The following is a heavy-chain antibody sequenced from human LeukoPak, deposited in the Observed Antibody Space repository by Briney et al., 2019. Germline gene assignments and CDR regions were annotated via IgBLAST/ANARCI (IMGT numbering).Heavy chain of an antibody. J-gene: IGHJ6*03. D-gene: IGHD5-12*01. CDR1: GYTFTSYY. V-gene: IGHV1-46*01. CDR2: INPSGGST. Sequence: ASVKVSCKASGYTFTSYYMHWVRQAPGQGLEWMGIINPSGGSTSYAQKFQGRVTMTRDTSTSTVYMELSSLRSEDTAVYYCARAPDSGYDYYYYYYMDVWGKGTTVTISS. CDR3: ARAPDSGYDYYYYYYMDV.